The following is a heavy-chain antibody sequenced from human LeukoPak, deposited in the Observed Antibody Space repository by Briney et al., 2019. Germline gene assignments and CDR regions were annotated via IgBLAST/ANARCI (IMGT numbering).Heavy chain of an antibody. CDR2: ISWDGGST. D-gene: IGHD5-12*01. Sequence: GGSLRLSCAASGFTFDDYAMHWVRQAPGKGLEWVSLISWDGGSTYYADSEKGRFTISRDNSKNSLYLQMNSLRAEDTALYYCAKKEVGYSGYADWGQGTLVTVSS. CDR1: GFTFDDYA. J-gene: IGHJ4*02. V-gene: IGHV3-43D*03. CDR3: AKKEVGYSGYAD.